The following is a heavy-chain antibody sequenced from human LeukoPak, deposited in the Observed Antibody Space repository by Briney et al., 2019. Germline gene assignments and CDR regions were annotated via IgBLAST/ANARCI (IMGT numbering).Heavy chain of an antibody. J-gene: IGHJ6*02. CDR3: ARHVPPYCSSTSCYDYYGMDV. CDR2: ISYTGST. Sequence: SETLSLTCTVSDDSISSSTYYWGWIRQPPGKGLEWIGSISYTGSTYYNPSLKSRVTVSVDTSKNQFSLKLSSVTAADTAVYYCARHVPPYCSSTSCYDYYGMDVWGQGTTVTVSS. V-gene: IGHV4-39*01. D-gene: IGHD2-2*01. CDR1: DDSISSSTYY.